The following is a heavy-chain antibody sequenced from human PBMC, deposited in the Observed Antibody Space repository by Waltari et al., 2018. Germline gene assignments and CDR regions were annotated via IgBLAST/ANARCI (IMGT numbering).Heavy chain of an antibody. D-gene: IGHD1-26*01. CDR3: ARGGSYFSDDAFDI. Sequence: QLQLQESGSGLVKPSQTLSLTCAVSGGSIRRGGYSWSWIRQPPGKGLEWIGYIYHSGSTYYNPSLKSRVTISVDRSKNQFSLKLSSVTAADTAVYYCARGGSYFSDDAFDIWGQGTMVTVSS. J-gene: IGHJ3*02. CDR1: GGSIRRGGYS. V-gene: IGHV4-30-2*01. CDR2: IYHSGST.